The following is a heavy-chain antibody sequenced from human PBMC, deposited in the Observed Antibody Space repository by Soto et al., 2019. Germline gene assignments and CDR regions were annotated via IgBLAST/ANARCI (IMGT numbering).Heavy chain of an antibody. CDR2: LYSAGFT. J-gene: IGHJ3*02. V-gene: IGHV3-53*01. CDR1: EFTVSSNY. CDR3: ARDLAYDI. Sequence: EVQLVESGGDLIQPGGSLRLSCIASEFTVSSNYMSWIRQAPGKGLEWVSVLYSAGFTYYSDSVKGRFTISRDNSKNTVYLQMNSLRVEDTAVYYCARDLAYDIWGQGTMVTVS.